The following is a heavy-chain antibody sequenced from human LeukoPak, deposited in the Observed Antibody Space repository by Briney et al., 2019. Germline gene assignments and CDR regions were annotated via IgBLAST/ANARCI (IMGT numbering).Heavy chain of an antibody. CDR3: ARDLNGGSHFDY. CDR1: GGPFSNNY. J-gene: IGHJ4*01. V-gene: IGHV4-59*01. Sequence: SETLSLTCTVSGGPFSNNYWSWIRQPPGKGLEWIGYVYVSGYTHYNPSLKSRVTISIDASKNHFSLNLTSVTAADTAVYYCARDLNGGSHFDYWGHGTLVTVSA. D-gene: IGHD4-23*01. CDR2: VYVSGYT.